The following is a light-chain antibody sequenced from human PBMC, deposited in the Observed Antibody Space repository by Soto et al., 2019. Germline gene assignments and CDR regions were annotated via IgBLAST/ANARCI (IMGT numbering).Light chain of an antibody. CDR2: EVN. CDR1: SSDVGAYNS. V-gene: IGLV2-8*01. CDR3: SSYTTNSAPWV. Sequence: QSALTQPPSASGSPGQSVAISCTGTSSDVGAYNSVSWYQQHPGEAPKLLISEVNKRPSGVPDRFSGSKSGNTASLTISGLQAEDEAHYYCSSYTTNSAPWVFGGGTKLTVL. J-gene: IGLJ3*02.